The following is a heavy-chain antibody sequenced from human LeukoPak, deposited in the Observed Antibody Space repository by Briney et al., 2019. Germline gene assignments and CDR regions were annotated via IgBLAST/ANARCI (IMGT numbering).Heavy chain of an antibody. V-gene: IGHV4-59*01. CDR3: ARRTEYDGMDV. Sequence: PSETLSLTCTVSGGSISSSYWSWIRQPPGKGLEWIGYIYYSGGTNYNPSLKSRVTISVDRSKNQFSLNLSSVTAADTAVYYCARRTEYDGMDVWGQGTTVTVSS. J-gene: IGHJ6*02. D-gene: IGHD2/OR15-2a*01. CDR2: IYYSGGT. CDR1: GGSISSSY.